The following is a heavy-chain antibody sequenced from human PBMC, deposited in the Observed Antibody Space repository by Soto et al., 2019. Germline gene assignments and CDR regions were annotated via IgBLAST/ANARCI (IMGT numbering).Heavy chain of an antibody. J-gene: IGHJ4*02. CDR3: ARGLRNYYDRSGLHY. D-gene: IGHD3-22*01. Sequence: PAGSLRLSCVGSEFTFSNYEMNWVRQAPGKGLEWVSYISYTGSTIYYADSVRGRFTISRDNSKNSLYLQMNSLRAEDTAVYYCARGLRNYYDRSGLHYWGQGTLVTVSS. CDR1: EFTFSNYE. CDR2: ISYTGSTI. V-gene: IGHV3-48*03.